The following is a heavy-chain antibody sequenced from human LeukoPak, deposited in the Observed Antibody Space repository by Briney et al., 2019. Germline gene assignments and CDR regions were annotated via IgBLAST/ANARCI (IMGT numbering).Heavy chain of an antibody. CDR2: IRYDGSNK. V-gene: IGHV3-30*02. CDR3: AKEARNYYYGMDV. Sequence: GGSLRLSCAASGFTFSSYGMHWVRQAPGKGLEWVAFIRYDGSNKYYADSVKGRFTISRDNSKNTLYLQMNSLRAEDTAVYYCAKEARNYYYGMDVWGRGTTVTVSS. CDR1: GFTFSSYG. J-gene: IGHJ6*02.